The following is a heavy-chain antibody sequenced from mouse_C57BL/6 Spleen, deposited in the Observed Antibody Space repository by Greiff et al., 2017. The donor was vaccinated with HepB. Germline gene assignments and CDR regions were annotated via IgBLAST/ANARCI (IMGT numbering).Heavy chain of an antibody. CDR3: ARYDGYDDAMDY. CDR1: GYTFTSYW. Sequence: VKLQQPGTELVKPGASVKLSCKASGYTFTSYWMHWVKQRPGQGLEWIGNINPSNGGTNYNEKFKSKATLTVDKSSSTAYMQLSSLTSEDSAVYYCARYDGYDDAMDYWGQGTSVTVSS. CDR2: INPSNGGT. V-gene: IGHV1-53*01. D-gene: IGHD2-3*01. J-gene: IGHJ4*01.